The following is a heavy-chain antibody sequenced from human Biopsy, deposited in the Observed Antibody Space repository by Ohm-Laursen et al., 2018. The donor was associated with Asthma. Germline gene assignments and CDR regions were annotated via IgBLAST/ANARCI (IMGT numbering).Heavy chain of an antibody. CDR1: GGYTGSSDHH. CDR3: ARVVSYGDIYFGIDV. D-gene: IGHD4-17*01. CDR2: FFWSGST. Sequence: SQTLSLTCRVSGGYTGSSDHHWAWIRQAPGKGLEWIGFFFWSGSTHYSRSLERRVSISIDTATNEFSMKLRSVTPADTAVYFCARVVSYGDIYFGIDVWGPGNTVVVS. J-gene: IGHJ6*02. V-gene: IGHV4-30-4*01.